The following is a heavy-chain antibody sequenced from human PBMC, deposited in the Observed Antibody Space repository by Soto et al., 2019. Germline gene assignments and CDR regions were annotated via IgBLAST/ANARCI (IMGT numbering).Heavy chain of an antibody. V-gene: IGHV4-34*01. D-gene: IGHD6-25*01. J-gene: IGHJ6*02. Sequence: SETLSLTCAVYGGSFSGYYWSWIRQPPGKGLEWIGEINHSGSTNYNPSLKSRVTISVDTSKNQFSLKLSSVTAADTAVYYCARPDLPDSNGGMEVWGQGTKVTVAS. CDR3: ARPDLPDSNGGMEV. CDR1: GGSFSGYY. CDR2: INHSGST.